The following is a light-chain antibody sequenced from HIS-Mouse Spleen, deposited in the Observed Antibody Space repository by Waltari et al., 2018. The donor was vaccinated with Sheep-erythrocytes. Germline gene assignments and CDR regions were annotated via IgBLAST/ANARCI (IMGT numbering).Light chain of an antibody. CDR2: WAS. Sequence: DIVMTQSPDSLAVSLGERATINCKSSQSVLYSSNHKNYLAWYQQKPGQPPKLLIYWASTRESGVPDRFSGSGSGTDFNLTISSLQAEDVAVYYCQQYYSTPLTFGGGTKVEIK. CDR3: QQYYSTPLT. V-gene: IGKV4-1*01. J-gene: IGKJ4*01. CDR1: QSVLYSSNHKNY.